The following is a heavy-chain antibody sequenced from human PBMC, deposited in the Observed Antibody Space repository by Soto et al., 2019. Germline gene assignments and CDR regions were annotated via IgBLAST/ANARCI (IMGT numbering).Heavy chain of an antibody. D-gene: IGHD4-17*01. CDR2: VYSGDIA. CDR3: AREVMTSVTRGWFDP. CDR1: GGSLNSGGYF. V-gene: IGHV4-31*03. Sequence: QVQLQESGPGLVRPSQTLSLTCTVSGGSLNSGGYFWSWIRQVPGKGLEWIGYVYSGDIAYYNPSLQSRVTISLDTSKKQFSLTLTSVTAADTAIYFCAREVMTSVTRGWFDPWGQGTLVTVSS. J-gene: IGHJ5*02.